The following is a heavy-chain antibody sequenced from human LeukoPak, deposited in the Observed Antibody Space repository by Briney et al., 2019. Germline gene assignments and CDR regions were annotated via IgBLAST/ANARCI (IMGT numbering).Heavy chain of an antibody. CDR2: IRYDGSNK. D-gene: IGHD3-10*01. J-gene: IGHJ5*02. CDR3: QFGSGNYYNIPDTWFDP. Sequence: PGGSLRLSCAASGFTFSSYGMHWVRQAPGKGLEWVAFIRYDGSNKYYADSVKGRFTISRDNSKNTLYLQMNSLRAEDTAVYYCQFGSGNYYNIPDTWFDPWGQGTLVTVSS. V-gene: IGHV3-30*02. CDR1: GFTFSSYG.